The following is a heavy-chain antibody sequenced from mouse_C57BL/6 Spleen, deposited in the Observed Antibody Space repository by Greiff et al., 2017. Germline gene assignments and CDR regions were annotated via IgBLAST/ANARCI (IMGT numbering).Heavy chain of an antibody. J-gene: IGHJ3*01. Sequence: EVMLVESGGGLVKPGGSLKLSCAASGFTFSDYGMHWVRQAPEKGLEWVAYISSGSSTIYYADTVKGRFTISRDNAKNTLFLQMTSLRSEDTAMYYCAREDDYDVGAWFAYWGQGTLVTVSA. D-gene: IGHD2-4*01. CDR2: ISSGSSTI. CDR1: GFTFSDYG. V-gene: IGHV5-17*01. CDR3: AREDDYDVGAWFAY.